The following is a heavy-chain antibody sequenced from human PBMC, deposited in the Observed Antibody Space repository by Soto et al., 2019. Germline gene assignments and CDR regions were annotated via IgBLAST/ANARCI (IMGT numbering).Heavy chain of an antibody. Sequence: EVQLVESGGGMVMPGGSLRLSCAASGFTFSDAWMTWIRQAPGKGLQCVGRIKRKIDGETTDYAAPVKGRFTISRDDSKNKLYLQMNSLKVEDTAMYCCVTDRGGGMDVWGQGTTVTVSS. D-gene: IGHD3-10*01. CDR1: GFTFSDAW. CDR2: IKRKIDGETT. CDR3: VTDRGGGMDV. V-gene: IGHV3-15*01. J-gene: IGHJ6*01.